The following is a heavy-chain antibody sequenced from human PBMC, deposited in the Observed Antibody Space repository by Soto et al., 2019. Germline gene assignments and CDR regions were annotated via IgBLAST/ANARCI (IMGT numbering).Heavy chain of an antibody. CDR2: ISDDGDST. CDR3: ASSSC. Sequence: PGGSLRLSCAVSRFTFSSYGMNWVRQAPGKGLEWVSSISDDGDSTYYADSVKGRFTISRDNSTSTAYMELSSPRSEDTAVYYCASSSCWGQGTLVTVSS. V-gene: IGHV3-23*01. D-gene: IGHD2-15*01. J-gene: IGHJ4*02. CDR1: RFTFSSYG.